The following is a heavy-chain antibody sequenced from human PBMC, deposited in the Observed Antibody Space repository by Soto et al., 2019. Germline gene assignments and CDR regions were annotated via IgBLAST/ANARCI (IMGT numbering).Heavy chain of an antibody. J-gene: IGHJ6*02. D-gene: IGHD6-13*01. CDR2: ISYDGSNK. Sequence: QVQLVESGGGVVQPGRSLRLSCAASGFTFSSYAMHWVRQAPGKGLEWVAVISYDGSNKYYADSVKGRFTISRDNSKNTLYLQMNSLRAEDTAVYYCARDGEGKIAATSPYYGMDVWGQGTTVTVSS. CDR1: GFTFSSYA. CDR3: ARDGEGKIAATSPYYGMDV. V-gene: IGHV3-30-3*01.